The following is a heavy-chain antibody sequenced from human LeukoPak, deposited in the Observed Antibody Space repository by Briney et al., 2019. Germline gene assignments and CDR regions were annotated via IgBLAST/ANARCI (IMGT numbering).Heavy chain of an antibody. V-gene: IGHV4-30-4*01. CDR2: IYYSGST. J-gene: IGHJ5*02. CDR3: AREVYCSGGSCYSGDNWFDP. CDR1: GGSISSGDYY. Sequence: SQTLSLTCTVSGGSISSGDYYWSWIRQPPGNGLEGIGYIYYSGSTYYNPSLKSRVTISVDTSKNQFSLKLSSVTAADTAVYYCAREVYCSGGSCYSGDNWFDPWGQGTLVTVSS. D-gene: IGHD2-15*01.